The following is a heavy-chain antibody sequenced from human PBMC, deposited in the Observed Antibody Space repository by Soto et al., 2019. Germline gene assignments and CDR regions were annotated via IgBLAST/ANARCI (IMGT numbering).Heavy chain of an antibody. CDR3: ARDNTAIRHLVVVPAAMDY. V-gene: IGHV3-7*01. Sequence: GGSLRLSCAASGFTFSSYWMSWVRQAPGKGLEWVANIKQDGSEKYYVDSVKGRFTISRDNAKNSLYLQMNSLRAEDTAVYYCARDNTAIRHLVVVPAAMDYWGQGTLVTVSS. CDR1: GFTFSSYW. D-gene: IGHD2-2*01. CDR2: IKQDGSEK. J-gene: IGHJ4*02.